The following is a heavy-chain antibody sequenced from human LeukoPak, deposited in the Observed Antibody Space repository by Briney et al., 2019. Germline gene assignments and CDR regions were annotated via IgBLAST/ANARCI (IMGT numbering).Heavy chain of an antibody. CDR1: GGSISRHY. CDR3: ARETDLYAFDI. Sequence: SETLSLTCTVSGGSISRHYWSWIRQPPGKGLEWIGYIYYSGSTSYNPSLKSRVTISVDTSKNQFSLKLSSVTAADTAVYHCARETDLYAFDIWGQGTMVTVSS. CDR2: IYYSGST. J-gene: IGHJ3*02. V-gene: IGHV4-59*11.